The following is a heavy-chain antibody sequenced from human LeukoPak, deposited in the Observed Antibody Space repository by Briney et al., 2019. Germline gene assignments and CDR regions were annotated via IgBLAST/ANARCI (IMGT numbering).Heavy chain of an antibody. CDR3: AGQTYYYDSSGYFDY. J-gene: IGHJ4*02. D-gene: IGHD3-22*01. V-gene: IGHV1-69*04. CDR2: IIPILGIA. CDR1: GGTFSSFA. Sequence: ASVKVSCKASGGTFSSFAISWVRQAPGQGLEWMGRIIPILGIANYAQKFQGRVTITADKSTSTAYMELSSLRSEDTAVYYCAGQTYYYDSSGYFDYWGQGTLVTVSS.